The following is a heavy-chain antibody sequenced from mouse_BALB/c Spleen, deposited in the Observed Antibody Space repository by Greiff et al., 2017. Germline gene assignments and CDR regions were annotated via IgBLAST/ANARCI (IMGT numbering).Heavy chain of an antibody. CDR3: APPYYRNNEGGVARDY. V-gene: IGHV1-54*01. CDR1: GYAFTNYL. D-gene: IGHD2-5*01. Sequence: GQLHQSGAELVRPGTSVKVSCKASGYAFTNYLIEWVKQRPGQGLEWIGVINPGSGGTNYNEKFKGKATLTADKSSSTAYMQLSSLTSDDSAVYFGAPPYYRNNEGGVARDYWVQGTSVTVSS. CDR2: INPGSGGT. J-gene: IGHJ4*01.